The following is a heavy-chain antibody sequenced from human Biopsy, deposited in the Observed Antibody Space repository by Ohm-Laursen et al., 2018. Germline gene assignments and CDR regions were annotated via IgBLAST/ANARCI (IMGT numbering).Heavy chain of an antibody. J-gene: IGHJ4*02. CDR2: IRPYNGNT. V-gene: IGHV1-18*01. Sequence: PSVKVSCKAYGYSFISNGISWARQAPGQGLEWMGWIRPYNGNTYSAQNFHGRITMTTDTSTSTAYMELRSLRSDDTAVYYCSRDKKGVPIAVACRPYYWGQGTLVIVSS. CDR3: SRDKKGVPIAVACRPYY. CDR1: GYSFISNG. D-gene: IGHD6-19*01.